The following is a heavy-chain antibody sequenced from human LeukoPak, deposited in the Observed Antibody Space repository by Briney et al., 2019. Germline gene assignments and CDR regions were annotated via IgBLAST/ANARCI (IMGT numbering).Heavy chain of an antibody. J-gene: IGHJ4*02. CDR3: AKVFWEGSGWYYYYFDY. V-gene: IGHV3-23*01. Sequence: GGSLRLSCAASGFTFSSYAMSWVRQAPGKGLEWVSAISGSGGSTYYADSVKGRFTISRDNSKNTLYLQMNSLRAEDTAVYYCAKVFWEGSGWYYYYFDYWGQGTLVTVSP. CDR2: ISGSGGST. D-gene: IGHD6-19*01. CDR1: GFTFSSYA.